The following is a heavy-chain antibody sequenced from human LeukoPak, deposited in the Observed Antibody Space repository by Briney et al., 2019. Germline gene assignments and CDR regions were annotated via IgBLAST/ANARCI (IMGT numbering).Heavy chain of an antibody. D-gene: IGHD2-2*01. CDR1: GFTFSNYG. V-gene: IGHV3-30*02. CDR2: VRYDESTK. Sequence: GGSLRLSCAASGFTFSNYGMHWVRQAPGKGLEWVAFVRYDESTKFYADSVKGRFTISRDDSKTTLYLQMNGLRAEDTAVYYCAKDLPAAYFDYWGQGTLVTVSS. J-gene: IGHJ4*02. CDR3: AKDLPAAYFDY.